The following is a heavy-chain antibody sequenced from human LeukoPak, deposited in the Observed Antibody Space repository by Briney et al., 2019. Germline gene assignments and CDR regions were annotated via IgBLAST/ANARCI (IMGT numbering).Heavy chain of an antibody. J-gene: IGHJ4*02. CDR1: GYTFTSYG. CDR3: ARVGLDYYGSGPGDY. D-gene: IGHD3-10*01. Sequence: GASVKVSCKASGYTFTSYGITWVRQAPGQGLEWMGWISAYNGNTNYAQKLQGRVTMTTDTSTSTAYMELRSLRSDDTAVYYCARVGLDYYGSGPGDYWGQGTLVTVSS. V-gene: IGHV1-18*01. CDR2: ISAYNGNT.